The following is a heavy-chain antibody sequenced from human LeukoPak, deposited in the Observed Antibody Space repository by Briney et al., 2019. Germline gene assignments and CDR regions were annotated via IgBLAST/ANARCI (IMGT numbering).Heavy chain of an antibody. D-gene: IGHD6-19*01. CDR3: AKDKQDSSGWYGSYYYYYYMDV. Sequence: PGGSLRLSCAASGFAFSSYGMHWVRQAPGKGLEWVAFIRYDGSNKYYADSVKGRFTISRDNSKNTLELQMNSLRAEDPAVYYCAKDKQDSSGWYGSYYYYYYMDVWGKGTTVTVSS. J-gene: IGHJ6*03. CDR1: GFAFSSYG. CDR2: IRYDGSNK. V-gene: IGHV3-30*02.